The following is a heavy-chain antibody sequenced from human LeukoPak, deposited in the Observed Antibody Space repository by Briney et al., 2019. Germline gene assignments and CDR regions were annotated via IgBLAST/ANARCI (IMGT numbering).Heavy chain of an antibody. Sequence: SETLSLTCAVYGGSFSGYYWSWIRQPPGKGLEWIGEINHSGSTNYNPSLKSRVTISVDTSKSQFSLKLSSVTAADTAVYYCARGGRIVVVPAAIGGWFDPWGQGTLVTVSS. CDR2: INHSGST. V-gene: IGHV4-34*01. J-gene: IGHJ5*02. CDR3: ARGGRIVVVPAAIGGWFDP. CDR1: GGSFSGYY. D-gene: IGHD2-2*02.